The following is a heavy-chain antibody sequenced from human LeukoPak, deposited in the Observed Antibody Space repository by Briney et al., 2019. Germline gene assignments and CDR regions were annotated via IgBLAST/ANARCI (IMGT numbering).Heavy chain of an antibody. D-gene: IGHD6-13*01. CDR2: INHSGST. V-gene: IGHV4-34*01. Sequence: PSETLSLTCAVYGGSFSGYYWSWIRQPPGKGLEWIGEINHSGSTNYNPSLKSRVTISVDTSKNHFSLKLSSVTAADTAVYYCARVVFRQQLVPYYYYMDVWGKGTTVTVSS. CDR3: ARVVFRQQLVPYYYYMDV. J-gene: IGHJ6*03. CDR1: GGSFSGYY.